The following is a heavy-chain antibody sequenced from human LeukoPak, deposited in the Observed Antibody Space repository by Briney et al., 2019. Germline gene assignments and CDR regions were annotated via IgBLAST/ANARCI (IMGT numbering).Heavy chain of an antibody. Sequence: GGSLRLSCAASGFTFNSYAMHWVRQAPGKGLEWVAVISYDGSNKYYADSVKGRFTISRDNSKNTLYLEMNSLRAEDTAVYYCAKDFHSSSWPYYFDYWGQGTLVTVSS. V-gene: IGHV3-30-3*01. CDR3: AKDFHSSSWPYYFDY. D-gene: IGHD6-13*01. CDR1: GFTFNSYA. CDR2: ISYDGSNK. J-gene: IGHJ4*02.